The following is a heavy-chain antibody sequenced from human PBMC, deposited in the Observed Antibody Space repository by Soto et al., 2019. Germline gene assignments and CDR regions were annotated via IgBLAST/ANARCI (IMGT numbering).Heavy chain of an antibody. Sequence: SETLSLTCTVSGGSISSYYWSWIRQPPGKGLEWIGYIYYSGSTNYNPSLKSRVTISVDTSKNQFSLKLSSVTAAGSAVYYCARRRYYYGSGCYYNEHAAFDIWGQGTMVTVSS. D-gene: IGHD3-10*01. CDR3: ARRRYYYGSGCYYNEHAAFDI. CDR1: GGSISSYY. J-gene: IGHJ3*02. V-gene: IGHV4-59*01. CDR2: IYYSGST.